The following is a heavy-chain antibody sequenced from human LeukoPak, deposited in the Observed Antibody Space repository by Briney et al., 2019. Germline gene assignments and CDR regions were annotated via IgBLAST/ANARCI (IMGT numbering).Heavy chain of an antibody. CDR3: AREASHCSSTSCYNFDY. J-gene: IGHJ4*02. V-gene: IGHV3-20*04. CDR1: GFTFDDYG. CDR2: INWNGGSS. D-gene: IGHD2-2*01. Sequence: GGSLRLSCAASGFTFDDYGMSWVRQAPGKGLEWVSGINWNGGSSGYADSVKGRFTISRDNAKNSLYLQMNSLRAEDTALYYCAREASHCSSTSCYNFDYWGQGTLVTVSS.